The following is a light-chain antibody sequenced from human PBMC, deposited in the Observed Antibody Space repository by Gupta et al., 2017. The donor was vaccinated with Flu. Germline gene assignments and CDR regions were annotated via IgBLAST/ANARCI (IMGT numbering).Light chain of an antibody. J-gene: IGKJ1*01. V-gene: IGKV3-20*01. CDR3: QQDGSSQT. Sequence: PGVLSLSPEERATLSCRASQTVSRNYLDWYRQKPGQAPRLLIYDASSRATGIPDRFSGSGSGTDFTLTISRRETEDFAVYYWQQDGSSQTFGQGTTVEIK. CDR2: DAS. CDR1: QTVSRNY.